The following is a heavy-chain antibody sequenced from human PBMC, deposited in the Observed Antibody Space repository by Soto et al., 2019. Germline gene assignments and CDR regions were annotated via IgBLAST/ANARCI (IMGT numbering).Heavy chain of an antibody. V-gene: IGHV5-51*01. D-gene: IGHD2-2*01. CDR1: GYSFTSYW. J-gene: IGHJ6*02. CDR2: VYPGDSDT. Sequence: GESLKISCKGSGYSFTSYWIGWVRQMPGKGLEWMGIVYPGDSDTRYSPSFQGQVTISADKSISTAYLQWSSLKASDTAMYYCARLPIVVVPAANTYYYYYYGMDVWGQGTTVTVSS. CDR3: ARLPIVVVPAANTYYYYYYGMDV.